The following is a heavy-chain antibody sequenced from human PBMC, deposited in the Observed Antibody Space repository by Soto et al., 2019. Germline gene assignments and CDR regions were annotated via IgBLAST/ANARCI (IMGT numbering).Heavy chain of an antibody. CDR1: GFTFTSSA. Sequence: ASVKVSCKASGFTFTSSAVQWVRQARGQRLERIGWIVVGSGNTKYAQKFQERVTITRDMSTSTAYMELSSLRSEDTAVYYCAAVPQTYTDYYYDGKDVSRRGTTVTVSS. D-gene: IGHD3-16*01. J-gene: IGHJ6*01. CDR2: IVVGSGNT. CDR3: AAVPQTYTDYYYDGKDV. V-gene: IGHV1-58*01.